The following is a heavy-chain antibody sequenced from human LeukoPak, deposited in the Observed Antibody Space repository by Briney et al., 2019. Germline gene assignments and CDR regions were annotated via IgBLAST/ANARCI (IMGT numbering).Heavy chain of an antibody. D-gene: IGHD3-10*01. V-gene: IGHV1-8*03. Sequence: GASVKVSCKASGYTFTNYDIHWVRQATGQGLEWMGWMNPYSANTGYAQNFQGRITITRNTSISTAYMELSSLRSEDTAVYYCAKGPASGDSWGQGTLVTVSS. J-gene: IGHJ5*01. CDR1: GYTFTNYD. CDR2: MNPYSANT. CDR3: AKGPASGDS.